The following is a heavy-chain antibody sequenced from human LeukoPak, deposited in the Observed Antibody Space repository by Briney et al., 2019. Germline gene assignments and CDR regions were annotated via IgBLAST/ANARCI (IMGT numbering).Heavy chain of an antibody. J-gene: IGHJ4*02. V-gene: IGHV3-21*01. Sequence: GGSLRLSCAASGVTFSTYNMNWVRQAPGKGLQGVSSISTWSSYLYYADSVEGRFTISRDNAKNSLNLQMNSLRAEDTGVYYCARDRGYFDIWGQETLVTVSS. CDR3: ARDRGYFDI. CDR2: ISTWSSYL. CDR1: GVTFSTYN.